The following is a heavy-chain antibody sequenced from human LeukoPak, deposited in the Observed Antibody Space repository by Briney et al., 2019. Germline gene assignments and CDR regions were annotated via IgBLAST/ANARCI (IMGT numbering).Heavy chain of an antibody. CDR2: INPSGGST. CDR1: GYTFTNYY. J-gene: IGHJ4*02. V-gene: IGHV1-46*01. CDR3: ASVTPVDYYYGSGSYLPLDY. D-gene: IGHD3-10*01. Sequence: AASVKVSCKASGYTFTNYYMHWVRQAPGQGLEWMGIINPSGGSTSYAQKFQGRVTMTRDTSTSTVYMELSSLRSEDTAVYYCASVTPVDYYYGSGSYLPLDYWGQGTLVTVSS.